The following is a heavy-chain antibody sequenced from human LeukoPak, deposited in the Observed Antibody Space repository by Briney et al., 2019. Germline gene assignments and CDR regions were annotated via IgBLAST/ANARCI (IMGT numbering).Heavy chain of an antibody. D-gene: IGHD5-24*01. CDR2: IIPIFGTA. CDR1: GGTFMRHS. V-gene: IGHV1-69*05. CDR3: ARDQGDGYNWDH. J-gene: IGHJ4*02. Sequence: SVKVSCKASGGTFMRHSISWVRQAPGQGLEWMGGIIPIFGTANYAQKFQGRVTITTDESTSTAYMELSSLRSEDTAVYYCARDQGDGYNWDHWGQGTLVTVSS.